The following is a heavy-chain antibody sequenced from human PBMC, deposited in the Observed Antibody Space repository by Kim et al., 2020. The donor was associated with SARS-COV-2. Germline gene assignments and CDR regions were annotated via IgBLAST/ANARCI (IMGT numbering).Heavy chain of an antibody. Sequence: SETLSLTCTVSGGSISSGGYYWSWLRQHPGKGLEWIGYIYYSGSTYYNPSLKSRVTISVDTSKNHFSLKLSSVTAADTAVYYCARAHRTIFGVVEYMDVWGQGTTVTVSS. CDR2: IYYSGST. CDR1: GGSISSGGYY. J-gene: IGHJ6*02. V-gene: IGHV4-31*03. D-gene: IGHD3-3*01. CDR3: ARAHRTIFGVVEYMDV.